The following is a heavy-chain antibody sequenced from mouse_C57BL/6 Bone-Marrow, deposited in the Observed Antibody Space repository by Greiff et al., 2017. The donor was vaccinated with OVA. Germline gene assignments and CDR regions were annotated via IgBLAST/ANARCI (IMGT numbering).Heavy chain of an antibody. V-gene: IGHV3-6*01. D-gene: IGHD1-1*01. Sequence: EVKLMESGPGLVKPSQSLSLTCSVTGYSITSGYYWNWIRQFPGNKLEWMGYISYDGSNNYNPSLKNRISITRDTSKNQFFLKLNSVTTEDTATYYCARKGITTVVESPLGAMDYWGQGTSVTVSS. CDR2: ISYDGSN. CDR3: ARKGITTVVESPLGAMDY. J-gene: IGHJ4*01. CDR1: GYSITSGYY.